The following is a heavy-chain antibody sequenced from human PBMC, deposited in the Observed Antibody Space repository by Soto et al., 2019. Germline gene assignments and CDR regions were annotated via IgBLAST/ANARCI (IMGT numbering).Heavy chain of an antibody. CDR3: ARSYCSGGSCYKEWFDP. V-gene: IGHV4-39*01. CDR1: GGSISSSSYY. D-gene: IGHD2-15*01. J-gene: IGHJ5*02. Sequence: QLQLQESGPGLVKPSETLSLTCTVSGGSISSSSYYWGWIRQPPGKGLEWIGSIYYSGSTYYNPSLKSRVTISVDTSKNQFSLKLSSVTAADTAEYYCARSYCSGGSCYKEWFDPWGQGTLVTVSS. CDR2: IYYSGST.